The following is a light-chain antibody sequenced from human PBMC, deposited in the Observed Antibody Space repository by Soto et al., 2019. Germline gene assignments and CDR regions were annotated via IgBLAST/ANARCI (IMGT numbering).Light chain of an antibody. CDR2: EVT. CDR1: SNDIGGYNY. J-gene: IGLJ3*02. V-gene: IGLV2-14*01. Sequence: QSALTQPASVSGSPGQSITISCSGTSNDIGGYNYVSWYQHHPGKAPKLMIFEVTNRPSGVSNRFSGSKSGNTASLTISGLQTEDEADYYCSSYTRGSTLVFGGGTKVTVL. CDR3: SSYTRGSTLV.